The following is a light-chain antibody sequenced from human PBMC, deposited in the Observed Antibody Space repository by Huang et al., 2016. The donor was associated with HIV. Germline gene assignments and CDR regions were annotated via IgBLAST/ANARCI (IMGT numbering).Light chain of an antibody. J-gene: IGKJ3*01. CDR1: QGISNS. Sequence: DIQMTQSPSSLSASVGDRVTITCRASQGISNSLAWFQQKPGKAPKALIYDASRLLSGVPSKFSGRGSGSDFTLTISSLQPDDFATYYCQQYHKYPLTFGPGTKVDLK. CDR3: QQYHKYPLT. V-gene: IGKV1-16*02. CDR2: DAS.